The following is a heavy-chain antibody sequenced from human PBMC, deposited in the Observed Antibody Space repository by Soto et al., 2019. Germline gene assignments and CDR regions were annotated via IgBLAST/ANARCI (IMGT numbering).Heavy chain of an antibody. CDR3: AKGSADSRPYYFDY. J-gene: IGHJ4*02. CDR2: ITGGGGDT. CDR1: GFTFSNYA. Sequence: GGSLRLSCAASGFTFSNYAMSWVRQAPAKGLEWFSAITGGGGDTYYAESVKGRFTISRDNSNNMLYLQMNSLRAEDTAVYYCAKGSADSRPYYFDYWGQGTLVTVSS. D-gene: IGHD3-22*01. V-gene: IGHV3-23*01.